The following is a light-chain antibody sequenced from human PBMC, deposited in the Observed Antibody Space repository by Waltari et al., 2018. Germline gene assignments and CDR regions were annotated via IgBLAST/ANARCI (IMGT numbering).Light chain of an antibody. CDR3: QQSYSTLYT. CDR1: QSISSY. Sequence: DIQMTQSPSSLSASVGDRVTITCRASQSISSYLNWYQQKPGKAPKLLIYAASSLQSGVPSRFSGSGSGTEFTLTISSLQPEDVATYYCQQSYSTLYTFGQGTKLEIK. J-gene: IGKJ2*01. CDR2: AAS. V-gene: IGKV1-39*01.